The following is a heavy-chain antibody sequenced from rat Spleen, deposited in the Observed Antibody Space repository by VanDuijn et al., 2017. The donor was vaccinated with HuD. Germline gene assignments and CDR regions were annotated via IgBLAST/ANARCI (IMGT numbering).Heavy chain of an antibody. CDR3: ATAGSRVSRFAY. V-gene: IGHV5-58*01. CDR1: GFTFSSYW. Sequence: EVQLVESGGGLVQPGRSLKLSCVASGFTFSSYWMYWVRQAPGKGLEWVSSISNDGVNTYYPDSVKGRFTISRDNAKSTLYLQMDSLRSEDTATYYCATAGSRVSRFAYWGQGTLVTVSS. CDR2: ISNDGVNT. J-gene: IGHJ3*01. D-gene: IGHD1-4*01.